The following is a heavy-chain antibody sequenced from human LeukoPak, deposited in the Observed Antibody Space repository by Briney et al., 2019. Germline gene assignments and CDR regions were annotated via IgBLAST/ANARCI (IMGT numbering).Heavy chain of an antibody. Sequence: SETLSLTCTVSGGSISSYYWSWIRQPPGKGLEWIGYIYYSGSTNYNPSLKSRVTISVDTSKNQFSLKLSSVTAANTAVYYCAAVPAAIQWFTLDYWGQGTLVTVSS. J-gene: IGHJ4*02. CDR3: AAVPAAIQWFTLDY. D-gene: IGHD2-2*02. CDR1: GGSISSYY. V-gene: IGHV4-59*01. CDR2: IYYSGST.